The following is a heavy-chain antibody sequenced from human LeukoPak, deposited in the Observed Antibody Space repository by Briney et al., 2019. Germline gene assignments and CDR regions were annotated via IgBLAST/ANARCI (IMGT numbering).Heavy chain of an antibody. V-gene: IGHV1-69*04. D-gene: IGHD4-23*01. CDR3: ARDPLDYGGPDWFDP. CDR2: IIPILGIA. J-gene: IGHJ5*02. Sequence: ASVKVSCKASGGTFSSYAISWVRQAPGQGLEWMGRIIPILGIANYAQKFQGRVTITADKSTSTAYMELSSLRSEDTAVYYCARDPLDYGGPDWFDPWGQGTLVTVSS. CDR1: GGTFSSYA.